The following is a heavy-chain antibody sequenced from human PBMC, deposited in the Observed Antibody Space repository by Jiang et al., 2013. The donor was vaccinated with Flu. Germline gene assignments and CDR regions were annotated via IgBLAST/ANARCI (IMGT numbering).Heavy chain of an antibody. D-gene: IGHD3-22*01. CDR1: GGSISNYY. CDR2: IYYSGST. V-gene: IGHV4-59*08. Sequence: GPGLVKPSETLSLTCTVSGGSISNYYWSWIRQPPGKGLEWIGYIYYSGSTNYNPSLKSRVTISVDTSKNQLSLKLSSVTAADTAVYYCARHSRYYDSSGYYYELDHWG. J-gene: IGHJ4*01. CDR3: ARHSRYYDSSGYYYELDH.